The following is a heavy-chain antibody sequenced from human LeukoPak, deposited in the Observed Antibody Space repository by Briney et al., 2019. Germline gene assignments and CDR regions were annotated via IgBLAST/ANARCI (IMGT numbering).Heavy chain of an antibody. D-gene: IGHD6-6*01. CDR2: IYYSGST. Sequence: SETLPLTCTVSGGSISSYYWSWIRQPPGKGLEWIGYIYYSGSTNYNPSLKSRVTISVDRSKNQFSLKLSSVTAADTAVYHCARVSSIAARFDYWGQGTLVTVSS. CDR3: ARVSSIAARFDY. J-gene: IGHJ4*02. V-gene: IGHV4-59*12. CDR1: GGSISSYY.